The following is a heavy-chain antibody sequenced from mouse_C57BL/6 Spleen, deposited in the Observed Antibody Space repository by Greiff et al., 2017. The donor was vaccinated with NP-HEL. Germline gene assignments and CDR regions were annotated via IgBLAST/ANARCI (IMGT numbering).Heavy chain of an antibody. CDR1: GYSFTSYY. J-gene: IGHJ2*01. D-gene: IGHD1-1*01. V-gene: IGHV1-66*01. CDR2: IYPGSGNT. Sequence: QVQLQQSGPELVKPGASVKISCKASGYSFTSYYIHWVKQRPGQGLEWIGWIYPGSGNTKYNEKFKGKATLTADTSSSTAYMQLSSLTSEDSAVYYCAREGVLRYFDYWGQGTTLTVSS. CDR3: AREGVLRYFDY.